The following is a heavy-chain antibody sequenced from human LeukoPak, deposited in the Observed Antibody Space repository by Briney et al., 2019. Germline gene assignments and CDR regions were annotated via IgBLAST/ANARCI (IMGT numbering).Heavy chain of an antibody. V-gene: IGHV4-4*02. J-gene: IGHJ4*02. Sequence: SGTLSLTCAVSGVSMSSNNWWSWVRQPPGKGLEWIGDIHESGSTNYNPSLKSRVTISVDKSKDQFSLKLSSVTAADTAVYYCARHEGFSQKDWGQGTQVTVS. CDR3: ARHEGFSQKD. CDR2: IHESGST. CDR1: GVSMSSNNW.